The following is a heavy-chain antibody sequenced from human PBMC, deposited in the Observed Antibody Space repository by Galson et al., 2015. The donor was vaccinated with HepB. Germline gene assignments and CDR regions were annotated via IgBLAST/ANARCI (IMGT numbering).Heavy chain of an antibody. Sequence: SLRLSCAASGFTFSSYAMSWVRQAPGKGLEWVSAISGSGGSTYYADSVKGRFTISRDNSKNTLYLQMNSLRAEDTAVYYCAKDSSIAVTEPGAFDIWGQGTMVTVSS. J-gene: IGHJ3*02. V-gene: IGHV3-23*01. CDR3: AKDSSIAVTEPGAFDI. CDR2: ISGSGGST. CDR1: GFTFSSYA. D-gene: IGHD6-6*01.